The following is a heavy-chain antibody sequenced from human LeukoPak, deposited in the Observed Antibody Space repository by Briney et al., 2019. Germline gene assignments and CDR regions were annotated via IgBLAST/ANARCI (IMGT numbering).Heavy chain of an antibody. CDR2: FHNSGTS. D-gene: IGHD3-16*01. V-gene: IGHV4-59*01. Sequence: SETLSLTCTVSDDSISDYYRGWIRQPPGKGLEWIGYFHNSGTSTYDPSLKSRVTISADTSKNQFSLKLNSLTTADTAVYYCTRGAGWLIDYWGQGILVTVSS. CDR3: TRGAGWLIDY. CDR1: DDSISDYY. J-gene: IGHJ4*02.